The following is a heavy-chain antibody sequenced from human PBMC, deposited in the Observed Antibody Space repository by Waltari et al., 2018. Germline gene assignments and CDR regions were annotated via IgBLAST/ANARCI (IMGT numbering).Heavy chain of an antibody. CDR1: GVTFSSSW. CDR2: IKTDGSET. V-gene: IGHV3-7*01. J-gene: IGHJ6*02. CDR3: ARESSSFSNYISYGMDV. Sequence: EVQVVESGGGLVQPGGSLRLSWAASGVTFSSSWMAWVRQAPGKGLEWLANIKTDGSETYYVDSVKGRFTISRDNTKNSLHLQMHSLRAEDTAVYSCARESSSFSNYISYGMDVWGQGTTVTVAS. D-gene: IGHD4-4*01.